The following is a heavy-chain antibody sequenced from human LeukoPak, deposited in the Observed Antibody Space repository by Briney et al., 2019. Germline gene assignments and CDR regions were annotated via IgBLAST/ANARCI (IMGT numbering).Heavy chain of an antibody. V-gene: IGHV1-24*01. CDR1: GYTLTELS. CDR2: FDPEDGET. D-gene: IGHD1-26*01. Sequence: ASVKVSCKVSGYTLTELSMHWVRQAPGKGLEWMGGFDPEDGETIYAQKFQGRVAMTEDTSTDTAYMELSSLRSEDTAVYYCATVPRNTNSGSYSEVFDYWGQGTLVTVSS. CDR3: ATVPRNTNSGSYSEVFDY. J-gene: IGHJ4*02.